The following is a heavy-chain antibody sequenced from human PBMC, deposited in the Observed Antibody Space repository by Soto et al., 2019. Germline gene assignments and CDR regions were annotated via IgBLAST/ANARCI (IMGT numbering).Heavy chain of an antibody. CDR2: IYYSGST. Sequence: TSETLSLTCTVSGISVSTSDYYWGWVRQPPGKGLDWIGNIYYSGSTFYNPSLRSRVTLSVDTSKNQFSLRLNSVTAADTAVYFCAGFVVPASRNSDFDYWGQGTLVTVSS. V-gene: IGHV4-39*01. CDR3: AGFVVPASRNSDFDY. CDR1: GISVSTSDYY. J-gene: IGHJ4*02. D-gene: IGHD2-15*01.